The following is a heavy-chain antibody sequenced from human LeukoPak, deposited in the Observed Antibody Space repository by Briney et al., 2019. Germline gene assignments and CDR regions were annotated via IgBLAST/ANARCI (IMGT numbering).Heavy chain of an antibody. J-gene: IGHJ4*02. CDR3: ARRGQLGLHY. Sequence: SETLSLTCAVYGGSFSCSYWSSIRQPPRKGLELIGEINHRGSTNYTPSLKSRVTISVDTSKNQFSLKLSSVTAADTAVYYCARRGQLGLHYWGQGTLVTVSS. V-gene: IGHV4-34*01. CDR1: GGSFSCSY. CDR2: INHRGST. D-gene: IGHD6-6*01.